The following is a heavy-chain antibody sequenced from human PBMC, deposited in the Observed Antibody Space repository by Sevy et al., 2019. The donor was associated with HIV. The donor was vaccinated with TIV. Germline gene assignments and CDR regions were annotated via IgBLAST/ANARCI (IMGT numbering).Heavy chain of an antibody. CDR2: ISSGSNYI. J-gene: IGHJ4*02. CDR3: ASEGSGRY. D-gene: IGHD3-10*01. V-gene: IGHV3-21*01. CDR1: GFTFNKYN. Sequence: GGSLRLSCAASGFTFNKYNMIWVRQAPGKGLEWVPFISSGSNYIYYADSVRGGFTTSRENAKNSLYLQMNTLRAEDTAVYYCASEGSGRYWGQGTLVTVSS.